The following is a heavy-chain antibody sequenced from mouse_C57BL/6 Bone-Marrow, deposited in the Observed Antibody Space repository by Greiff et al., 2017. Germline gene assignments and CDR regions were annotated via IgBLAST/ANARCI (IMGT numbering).Heavy chain of an antibody. CDR1: GFTFSSYA. Sequence: EVQLVESGGGLVKPGGSLKLSCAASGFTFSSYAMSWVRQTPEKRLEWVATISDGGSYTYYPDNVKGRFTISRDNAKNNLYLQMSQLKSEDTAMYYCGREWVYDGYPYYFDYWGQGTTLTVSS. CDR2: ISDGGSYT. J-gene: IGHJ2*01. V-gene: IGHV5-4*01. CDR3: GREWVYDGYPYYFDY. D-gene: IGHD2-3*01.